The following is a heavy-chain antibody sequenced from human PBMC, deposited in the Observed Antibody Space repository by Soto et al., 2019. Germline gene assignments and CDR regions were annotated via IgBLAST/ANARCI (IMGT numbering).Heavy chain of an antibody. J-gene: IGHJ6*03. CDR3: ASRFGELSSHDYYYYMDV. V-gene: IGHV3-21*01. Sequence: EVQLVESGGGLVKPGGSLRLSCAASGFTFSSYSMNWVRQAPGKGLEWVSSISSSSSYIYYADSVKGRFTISRDNAKNSLSLQMNSLRAEDTAVYYCASRFGELSSHDYYYYMDVWGKGTTVTVSS. CDR2: ISSSSSYI. D-gene: IGHD3-10*01. CDR1: GFTFSSYS.